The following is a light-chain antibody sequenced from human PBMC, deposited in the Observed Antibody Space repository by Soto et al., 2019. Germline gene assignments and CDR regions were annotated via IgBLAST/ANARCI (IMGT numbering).Light chain of an antibody. CDR1: QSVSSKY. J-gene: IGKJ3*01. Sequence: EIVLTQSPGTLSVSPGERVTLSCRASQSVSSKYLAWYQQRPGQAPRLLIFGASYRATGIPDRFSGSGSGTDFTLAISRLEPEDYAVYYCQQYSNSPPEFTFGPGTKVDSK. CDR2: GAS. CDR3: QQYSNSPPEFT. V-gene: IGKV3-20*01.